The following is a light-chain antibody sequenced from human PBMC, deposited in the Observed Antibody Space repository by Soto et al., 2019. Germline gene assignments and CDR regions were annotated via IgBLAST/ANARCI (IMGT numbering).Light chain of an antibody. Sequence: QSALTQPPSASGSPGQSVTISCTGNSNDVGHSSFISWYQQHPGKGPKLIIYEVSKRPSAVPDRFSGSKSGNTASLIVSGLQDEDEADYFCNAQADNGKHVFGTGTKLTVL. CDR2: EVS. CDR1: SNDVGHSSF. V-gene: IGLV2-8*01. CDR3: NAQADNGKHV. J-gene: IGLJ1*01.